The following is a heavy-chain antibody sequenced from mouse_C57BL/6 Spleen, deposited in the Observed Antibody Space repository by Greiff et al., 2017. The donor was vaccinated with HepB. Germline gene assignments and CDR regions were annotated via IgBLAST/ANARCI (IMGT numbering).Heavy chain of an antibody. J-gene: IGHJ3*01. V-gene: IGHV1-66*01. CDR3: ARNDYYGSSPWFAY. CDR2: IYPGSGNT. Sequence: VQLQQSGPELVKPGASVKISCKASGYSFTSYYIHWVKQRPGQGLEWIGWIYPGSGNTKYNEKFKGKATLTADTSSSTAYMQLSSLTSEDSAVYYCARNDYYGSSPWFAYWGQGTLVTVSA. D-gene: IGHD1-1*01. CDR1: GYSFTSYY.